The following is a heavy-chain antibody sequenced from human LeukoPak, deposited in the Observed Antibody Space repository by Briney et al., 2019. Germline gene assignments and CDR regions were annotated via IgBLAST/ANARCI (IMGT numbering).Heavy chain of an antibody. CDR2: IYSGGST. D-gene: IGHD6-13*01. CDR1: GFTVSSNY. Sequence: GGSLRLSCAASGFTVSSNYMSWVRQAPGKGLEWVSVIYSGGSTYYADSVKGRFTISRDNSKNTLYLQMNSLRAEDTAVYYCAIEGRIAAAGTGPWGQGTLVTVSS. J-gene: IGHJ5*02. CDR3: AIEGRIAAAGTGP. V-gene: IGHV3-66*01.